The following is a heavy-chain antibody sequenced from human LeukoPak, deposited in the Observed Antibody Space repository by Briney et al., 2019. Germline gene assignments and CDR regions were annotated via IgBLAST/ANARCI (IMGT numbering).Heavy chain of an antibody. Sequence: GSLRLSCAASGFTLSSYWMSWVRQAPGKGLEWVANIKQDGSEKYYVDSVKGRFTISRDNAKNSLYLQMNSLRAEDTAVYYCAKDRGVRSDIWGQGTKVTVSS. CDR2: IKQDGSEK. CDR3: AKDRGVRSDI. D-gene: IGHD4-17*01. V-gene: IGHV3-7*01. J-gene: IGHJ3*02. CDR1: GFTLSSYW.